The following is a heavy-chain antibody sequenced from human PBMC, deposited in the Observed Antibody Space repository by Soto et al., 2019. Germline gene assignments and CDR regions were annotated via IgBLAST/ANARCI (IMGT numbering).Heavy chain of an antibody. J-gene: IGHJ4*02. Sequence: SETLSLTCTVSGGSISSYYWSWIRQPPGKGLEWIGYIYYSGSTNYNPSLKSRVTISVDTSKNQFSLKLSSVTAADTAVYYCARVSAVYDSSDLGMTDYWGQGTLVTVSS. CDR2: IYYSGST. CDR3: ARVSAVYDSSDLGMTDY. CDR1: GGSISSYY. D-gene: IGHD3-22*01. V-gene: IGHV4-59*01.